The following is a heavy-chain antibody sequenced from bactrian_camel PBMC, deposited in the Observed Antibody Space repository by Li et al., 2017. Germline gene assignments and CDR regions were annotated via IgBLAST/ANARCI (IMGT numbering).Heavy chain of an antibody. CDR3: AATWDSLRCLEFTAEY. CDR1: GVTVISSRYC. J-gene: IGHJ4*01. V-gene: IGHV3S55*01. D-gene: IGHD1*01. Sequence: HVQLVESGGGSVQAGGSLRLSCAASGVTVISSRYCMAWFRQAPGKEREGVAVIDNDGRTNYVDSVKGRFSISKANGGKTLYLQMNNLKPEDTAMYYCAATWDSLRCLEFTAEYWGQGTQVTVS. CDR2: IDNDGRT.